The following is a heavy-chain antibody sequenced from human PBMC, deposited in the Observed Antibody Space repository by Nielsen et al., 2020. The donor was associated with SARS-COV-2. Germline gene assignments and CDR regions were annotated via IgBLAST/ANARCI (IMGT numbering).Heavy chain of an antibody. D-gene: IGHD3-22*01. J-gene: IGHJ3*02. CDR1: GFTFSDYY. V-gene: IGHV3-11*04. CDR3: ARDPHRYYYDSSGYYGDAFDI. CDR2: ISSSGSTI. Sequence: GGSLRLSCAASGFTFSDYYMSWIRQAPGKGLEWVSYISSSGSTIYYADSVKGRFTISRDNAKNSLYLQMNSLRAEDTAVYYCARDPHRYYYDSSGYYGDAFDIWGQGTMVTVSS.